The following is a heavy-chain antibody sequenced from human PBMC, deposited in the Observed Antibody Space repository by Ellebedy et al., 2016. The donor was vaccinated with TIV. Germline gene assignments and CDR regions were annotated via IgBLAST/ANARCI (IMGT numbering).Heavy chain of an antibody. CDR2: IIPILGIA. J-gene: IGHJ4*02. D-gene: IGHD2-21*02. CDR3: ARDHCGGDCSTFDY. CDR1: GYTFTSYA. Sequence: AASVKVSCKASGYTFTSYAMHWVRQAPGQRLEWMGRIIPILGIANYAQKFQGRVTITADKSTSTAYMELSSLRSEDTAVYYCARDHCGGDCSTFDYWGQGTLVTVSS. V-gene: IGHV1-69*04.